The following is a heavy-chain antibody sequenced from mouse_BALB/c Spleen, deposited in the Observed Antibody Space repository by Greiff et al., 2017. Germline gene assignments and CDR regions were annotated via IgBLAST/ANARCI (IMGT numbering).Heavy chain of an antibody. J-gene: IGHJ2*01. D-gene: IGHD2-4*01. CDR2: IRNKANGYTT. CDR1: GFTFTDYY. Sequence: EVQRVESGGGLVQPGGSLRLSCATSGFTFTDYYMSWVRQPPGKALEWLGFIRNKANGYTTEYSASVKGRFTISRDNSQSILYLQMNTLRAEDSATYYCARDGDYDYWGQGTTLTVSS. CDR3: ARDGDYDY. V-gene: IGHV7-3*02.